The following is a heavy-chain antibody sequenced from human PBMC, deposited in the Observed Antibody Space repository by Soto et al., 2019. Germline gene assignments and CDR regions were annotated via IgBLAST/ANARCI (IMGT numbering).Heavy chain of an antibody. V-gene: IGHV4-39*01. J-gene: IGHJ6*02. CDR3: ASTGYYYYGMDV. CDR2: IYYSGSI. CDR1: SGSISSSSSY. Sequence: SETLSLTCTVYSGSISSSSSYWGRLSQPPGKGLECTGSIYYSGSIYYNPSLKRRVTISVDTSKNQFSLKPSSVTAADTAVYYCASTGYYYYGMDVWGQGTTVTVSS.